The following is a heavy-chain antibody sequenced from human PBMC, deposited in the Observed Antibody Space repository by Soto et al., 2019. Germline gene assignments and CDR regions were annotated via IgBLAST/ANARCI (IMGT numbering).Heavy chain of an antibody. Sequence: SETLSLTCTVSGGSISSGGYYWSWIRQHPGKGLEWIGYIYYSGSTYYNPSLKSRVTISVDTSKNQFSLKLSSVTAADTAVYYCARVSPMLVVVPWGQGTLVTVSS. V-gene: IGHV4-31*03. CDR2: IYYSGST. CDR3: ARVSPMLVVVP. CDR1: GGSISSGGYY. J-gene: IGHJ5*02. D-gene: IGHD3-22*01.